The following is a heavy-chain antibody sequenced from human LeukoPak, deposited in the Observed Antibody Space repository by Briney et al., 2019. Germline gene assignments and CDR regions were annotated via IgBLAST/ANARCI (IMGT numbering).Heavy chain of an antibody. V-gene: IGHV4-39*02. CDR2: IYYSRST. Sequence: SETLSLTCTVSGGSISSSSYYWGWIRQPPGKGLEWIGSIYYSRSTYYGPSLKSRATISVDTSKYHFSLKLSSVTAADTAVYYCARRATNWGSFDYWGQGNPVTVSS. CDR3: ARRATNWGSFDY. J-gene: IGHJ4*02. CDR1: GGSISSSSYY. D-gene: IGHD7-27*01.